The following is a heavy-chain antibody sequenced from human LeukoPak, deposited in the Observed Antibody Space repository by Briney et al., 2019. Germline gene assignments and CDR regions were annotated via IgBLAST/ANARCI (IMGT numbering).Heavy chain of an antibody. CDR1: GYSISSGYY. J-gene: IGHJ4*02. Sequence: PSETLSLTCTVSGYSISSGYYWGWIRQPPGKGLEWIGSIYHSGSTYYNPSLKSRVTISVDTSKNQFSLKLSSVTAADTAVYYCARQIQLWSPFDYWGQGTLVTVSS. CDR2: IYHSGST. CDR3: ARQIQLWSPFDY. D-gene: IGHD5-18*01. V-gene: IGHV4-38-2*02.